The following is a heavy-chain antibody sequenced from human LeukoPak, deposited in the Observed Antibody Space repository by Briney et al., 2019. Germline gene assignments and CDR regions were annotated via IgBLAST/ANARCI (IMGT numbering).Heavy chain of an antibody. V-gene: IGHV1-69*06. J-gene: IGHJ4*02. CDR1: GGTFSIYA. D-gene: IGHD6-19*01. CDR3: ARGSGWAPWLNY. CDR2: IIPIFGTA. Sequence: SVKVSCKASGGTFSIYAISWVRQAPGQGLEWMGGIIPIFGTANYAQKFQGRVTITADKSTSTAYMELSSLRSEDTAVYYCARGSGWAPWLNYWGQGTLVTVSS.